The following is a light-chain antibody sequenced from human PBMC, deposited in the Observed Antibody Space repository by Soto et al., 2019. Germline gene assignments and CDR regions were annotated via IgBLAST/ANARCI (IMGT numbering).Light chain of an antibody. V-gene: IGLV2-23*01. CDR3: FSFTSTNTHV. J-gene: IGLJ1*01. CDR2: ETS. CDR1: SSDFGSYKF. Sequence: QSALTQPASVSGSPGQSVTISCTGTSSDFGSYKFVSWYQHHPGKVPKVIIYETSKRPSGVSDRFSGCKSGNTASLTISGLQAEDEADYYCFSFTSTNTHVFGSGTKVTVL.